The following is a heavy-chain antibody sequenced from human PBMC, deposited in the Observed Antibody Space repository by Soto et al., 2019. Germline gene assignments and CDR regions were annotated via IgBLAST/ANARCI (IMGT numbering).Heavy chain of an antibody. CDR2: MYKTGNT. V-gene: IGHV4-59*01. D-gene: IGHD2-21*02. Sequence: QVRLQESGPGLVKPSETLSLTCTVSGGSISTYYWSWIRQPPGKGLEWIGYMYKTGNTIYNPSLKSRVTISVDTSKNQFSLKLNSVTAADPAVYYCARDLWGYCGADCYPLDVWGQGTTVTVSS. J-gene: IGHJ6*02. CDR3: ARDLWGYCGADCYPLDV. CDR1: GGSISTYY.